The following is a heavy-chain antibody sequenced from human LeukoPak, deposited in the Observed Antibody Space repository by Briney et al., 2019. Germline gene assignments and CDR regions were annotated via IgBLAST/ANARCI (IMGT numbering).Heavy chain of an antibody. CDR1: GGSISSGGYY. Sequence: PSETLSLTCTVSGGSISSGGYYWSWIRQHPGKGLEWIGYIYYSGSTYYNPSLKSRVTISVDTSKNQFSLKLSSVTAADTAVYYCARWNSSGCIDYWGQGTLVTVSS. J-gene: IGHJ4*02. V-gene: IGHV4-31*03. CDR3: ARWNSSGCIDY. D-gene: IGHD3-22*01. CDR2: IYYSGST.